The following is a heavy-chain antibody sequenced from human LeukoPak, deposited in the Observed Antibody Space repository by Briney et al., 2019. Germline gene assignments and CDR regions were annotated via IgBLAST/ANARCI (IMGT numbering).Heavy chain of an antibody. D-gene: IGHD6-19*01. V-gene: IGHV4-59*01. J-gene: IGHJ4*02. CDR1: GGSISSYY. CDR3: ARGSGWYLMSYFDY. Sequence: SETLSLTCTVSGGSISSYYWSWIRQPPGKGLEWIGYIYYSGSTNYNPSLKSRVTISVDTSKNQFSLKLSSVTAADTAVYYCARGSGWYLMSYFDYWGQGTLVTVSS. CDR2: IYYSGST.